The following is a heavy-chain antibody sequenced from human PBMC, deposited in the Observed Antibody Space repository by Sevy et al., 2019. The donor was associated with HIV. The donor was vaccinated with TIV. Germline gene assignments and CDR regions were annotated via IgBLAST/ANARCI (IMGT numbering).Heavy chain of an antibody. CDR3: ARDSAVGAFDI. J-gene: IGHJ3*02. CDR2: ISSSSSSI. Sequence: GGSLGLSCAASGFIFSSYSMNWVRQAPGKGLEWVSNISSSSSSIYYADSVKGRFTISRDNAKNSLYLQMNSLRAEDTAVYYCARDSAVGAFDIWGQGTMVTVSS. D-gene: IGHD2-15*01. CDR1: GFIFSSYS. V-gene: IGHV3-48*01.